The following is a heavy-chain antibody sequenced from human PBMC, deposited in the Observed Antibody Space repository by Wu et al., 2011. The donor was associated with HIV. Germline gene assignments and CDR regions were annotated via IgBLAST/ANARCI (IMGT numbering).Heavy chain of an antibody. V-gene: IGHV1-69*14. J-gene: IGHJ4*02. D-gene: IGHD2-21*01. CDR3: ARDLGGDEDY. CDR1: GGTFSRYA. Sequence: QVQVVQSGAEVKKPGSSVKVSCKASGGTFSRYAINWVRQAPGQGLEWMGGIIPIFGTAKYVQKFQGRVTITADKSTSTAYMELSSLTSEDTAVYYCARDLGGDEDYWGQGTLVTVSA. CDR2: IIPIFGTA.